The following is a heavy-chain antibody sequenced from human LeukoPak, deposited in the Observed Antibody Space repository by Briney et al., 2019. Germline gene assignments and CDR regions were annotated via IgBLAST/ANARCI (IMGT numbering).Heavy chain of an antibody. Sequence: ASVKVSCKASGYTFTSYGISWVRQAPGQGLEWMGWISAYNGNTKNAQKLQGRVTMTTDTSTSTAYMELRSLRSDDTAVYYCARGGTVTTDSFYYSMDVWGQGTTVTVSS. CDR3: ARGGTVTTDSFYYSMDV. CDR2: ISAYNGNT. V-gene: IGHV1-18*01. D-gene: IGHD4-17*01. CDR1: GYTFTSYG. J-gene: IGHJ6*02.